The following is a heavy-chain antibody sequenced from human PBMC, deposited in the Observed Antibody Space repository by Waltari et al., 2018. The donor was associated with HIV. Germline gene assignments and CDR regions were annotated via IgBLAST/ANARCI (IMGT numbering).Heavy chain of an antibody. CDR1: GFTFSTFA. J-gene: IGHJ4*02. D-gene: IGHD3-3*01. V-gene: IGHV3-23*01. Sequence: EVHLLESGGGLVQPGGSLRLSCAASGFTFSTFAMSWVRQSPGKGLVWVSGRNDGGFCTYYADSGKCRFTISRDNSKNTLFREMNSLRAEDTAVYYCARLDFWLKYYFDYWGQGTLVTVSS. CDR2: RNDGGFCT. CDR3: ARLDFWLKYYFDY.